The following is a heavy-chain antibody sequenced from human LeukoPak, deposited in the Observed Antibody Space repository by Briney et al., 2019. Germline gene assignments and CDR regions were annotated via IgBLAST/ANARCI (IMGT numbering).Heavy chain of an antibody. CDR2: IYYSGST. Sequence: SETLSLTCTVSGGSISSSSYYWGWIRQPPGKGLEWIGSIYYSGSTYYNPSLKSRVTISVDTSENQFSLKLSSVTAADTAVYYCARHDRITMIVVVWGQGTLVTVSS. CDR1: GGSISSSSYY. CDR3: ARHDRITMIVVV. V-gene: IGHV4-39*01. D-gene: IGHD3-22*01. J-gene: IGHJ4*02.